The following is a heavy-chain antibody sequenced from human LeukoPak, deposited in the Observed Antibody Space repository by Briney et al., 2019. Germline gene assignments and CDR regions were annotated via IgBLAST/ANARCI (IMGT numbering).Heavy chain of an antibody. CDR3: ARDRRDWFDS. CDR2: VSANNGDT. V-gene: IGHV1-18*01. Sequence: ASVKVSCKASGYTFVSFGISWVRQAPGQGLEWMGWVSANNGDTIYTEKFQDRVTMTTDTSTNTAYMEARSLRSDDTAVYYCARDRRDWFDSWGQGTLVTVSS. J-gene: IGHJ5*01. CDR1: GYTFVSFG.